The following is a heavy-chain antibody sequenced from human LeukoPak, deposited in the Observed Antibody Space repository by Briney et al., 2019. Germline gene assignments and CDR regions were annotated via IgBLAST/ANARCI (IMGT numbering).Heavy chain of an antibody. Sequence: PSETLSLTCTVSGGSISSYYWSWIRQPPGKGLEWIGYIYYSGSTNYNPSLKSRVTISVDTSKNQFSLKLSSVTAADTAVYYCARRSSGWYVGLGLWGQGTLVTVSS. CDR1: GGSISSYY. D-gene: IGHD6-19*01. J-gene: IGHJ4*02. CDR3: ARRSSGWYVGLGL. CDR2: IYYSGST. V-gene: IGHV4-59*12.